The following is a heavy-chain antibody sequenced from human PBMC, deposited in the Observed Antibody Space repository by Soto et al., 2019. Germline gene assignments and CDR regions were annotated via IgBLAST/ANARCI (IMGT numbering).Heavy chain of an antibody. CDR1: GFTFSSYA. J-gene: IGHJ4*02. V-gene: IGHV3-23*01. Sequence: VGSLRLSCAASGFTFSSYAMSWVRQAPGKGLEWVSAISGSGGSTYYADSVKGRFTISRDNSKNTLYLQMNSLRAEDTAVYYCAKNLAARKYSSSWILDYWGQGTLVTVSS. D-gene: IGHD6-13*01. CDR3: AKNLAARKYSSSWILDY. CDR2: ISGSGGST.